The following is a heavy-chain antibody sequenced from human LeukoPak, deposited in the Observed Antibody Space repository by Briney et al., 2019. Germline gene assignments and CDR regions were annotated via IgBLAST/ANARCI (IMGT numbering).Heavy chain of an antibody. D-gene: IGHD2-2*01. Sequence: GGSLRLSCTASGITFSGYWMSWVRQPPGKGLEWVANIKQAGSEKYYVDSVKGRFTISRDDAKKSVYLQMNSLRAEDTAVYYCAREDLGYCSSTSCYSVDVWGQGTTVTVSS. CDR3: AREDLGYCSSTSCYSVDV. V-gene: IGHV3-7*01. CDR2: IKQAGSEK. J-gene: IGHJ6*02. CDR1: GITFSGYW.